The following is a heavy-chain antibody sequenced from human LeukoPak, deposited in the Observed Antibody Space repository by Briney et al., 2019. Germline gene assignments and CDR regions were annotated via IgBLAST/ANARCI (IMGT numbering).Heavy chain of an antibody. CDR3: AKDPTAIPKSWFDP. CDR2: ISNGGVAT. V-gene: IGHV3-23*01. Sequence: PGGSLRLSCAASGFYFRNYAMTWVRQAPGKGLEWVSGISNGGVATYYADSVKGRFTISRDNSKNTLYLQMNSLRAEDTAVYYCAKDPTAIPKSWFDPWGQGTLVTVSS. CDR1: GFYFRNYA. J-gene: IGHJ5*02.